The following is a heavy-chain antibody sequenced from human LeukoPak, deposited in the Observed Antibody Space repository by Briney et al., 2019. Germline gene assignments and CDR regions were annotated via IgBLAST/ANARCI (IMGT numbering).Heavy chain of an antibody. CDR2: IIPIFGTA. J-gene: IGHJ3*02. CDR3: ARGLSIAAADAFDI. V-gene: IGHV1-69*05. CDR1: GFTFSSYA. Sequence: GGSLRLSCAASGFTFSSYAISWVRQAPGQGLEWMGGIIPIFGTANYAQKFQGRVTITTDESTSTAYMELSSLRSEDTAVYYCARGLSIAAADAFDIWGQGTMVTVSS. D-gene: IGHD6-13*01.